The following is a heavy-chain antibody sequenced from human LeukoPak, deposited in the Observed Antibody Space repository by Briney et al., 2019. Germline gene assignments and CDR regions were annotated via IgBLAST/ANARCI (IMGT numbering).Heavy chain of an antibody. Sequence: SVKVSCKASGYTFTSNGISWVRQAPGQGLEWMGGIIPIFGTANYAQKFQGRVTITADESTSTAYMELSSLRSEDTAVYYCARVNDILTGYYNGYFNYWGQGTLVTVSS. CDR1: GYTFTSNG. CDR3: ARVNDILTGYYNGYFNY. D-gene: IGHD3-9*01. V-gene: IGHV1-69*13. CDR2: IIPIFGTA. J-gene: IGHJ4*02.